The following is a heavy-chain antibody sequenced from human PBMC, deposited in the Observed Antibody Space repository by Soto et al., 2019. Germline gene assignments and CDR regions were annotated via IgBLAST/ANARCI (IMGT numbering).Heavy chain of an antibody. Sequence: SETLSLTCTVYGESFSGYYWSWIRQPPDMGLEWIGVIHRSGSTNYNPSLKSRVTISVDTSKNQFSLNLSSVTAADTAVYYCARGYGTGTTSSYYYGLDVWGPGATVTVSS. CDR1: GESFSGYY. V-gene: IGHV4-34*01. CDR2: IHRSGST. D-gene: IGHD1-1*01. J-gene: IGHJ6*02. CDR3: ARGYGTGTTSSYYYGLDV.